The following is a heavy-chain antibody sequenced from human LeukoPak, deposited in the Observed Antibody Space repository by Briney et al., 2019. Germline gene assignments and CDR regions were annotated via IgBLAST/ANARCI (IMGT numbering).Heavy chain of an antibody. Sequence: HGESLKISCKGSGYNFTGHWISWVRQMPGKGLEWMGRLDPSDSYTNYSPSFQGHVTISADKSISTAYLQWSSLKASDTAIYYCAGLRDGSLDYWGQETLVTVSS. J-gene: IGHJ4*02. V-gene: IGHV5-10-1*01. CDR1: GYNFTGHW. CDR2: LDPSDSYT. CDR3: AGLRDGSLDY.